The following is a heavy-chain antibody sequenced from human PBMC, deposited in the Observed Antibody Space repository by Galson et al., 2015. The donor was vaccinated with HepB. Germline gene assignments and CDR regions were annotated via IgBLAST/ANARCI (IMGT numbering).Heavy chain of an antibody. Sequence: SLRLSCAASGFTFSTYAMHWVRQAPGKGLEWVAVISHDGSSKYYADSVKGRFTISRDNSKNTLYLQMNSLRAEDTAVYLCAKEDVYYSSGSYDNAPDYFDHKGQGTLVTVSS. D-gene: IGHD3-10*01. CDR2: ISHDGSSK. J-gene: IGHJ4*02. CDR1: GFTFSTYA. CDR3: AKEDVYYSSGSYDNAPDYFDH. V-gene: IGHV3-30*18.